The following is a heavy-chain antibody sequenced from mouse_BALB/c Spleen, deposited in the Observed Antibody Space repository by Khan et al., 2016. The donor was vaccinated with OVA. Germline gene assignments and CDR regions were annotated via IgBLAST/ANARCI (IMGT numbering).Heavy chain of an antibody. CDR2: ITYSGRT. CDR3: VRGRSY. V-gene: IGHV3-2*02. J-gene: IGHJ3*01. D-gene: IGHD3-3*01. CDR1: GYSITSDYA. Sequence: EGKGLESGPGLVKPSQSLSLTCTVTGYSITSDYAWNWIRQFPGNKLEWMGYITYSGRTSYTPSLKSRFSITRDTSKNQFFLQLNSVTTEYTATYYCVRGRSYWGQGTLVTVSA.